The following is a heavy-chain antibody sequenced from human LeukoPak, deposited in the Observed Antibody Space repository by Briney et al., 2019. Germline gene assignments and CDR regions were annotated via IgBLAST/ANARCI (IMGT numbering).Heavy chain of an antibody. Sequence: PGGSLRLSCAASGFTFSSYAMHWVRQAPGKGLEWVAVISYDGSNKYYADSVKGRFTISRDNSKNTLYLQMNSLRAEDTAVYYCARCPSGGVATITYFDYWGQGTLVTVSS. J-gene: IGHJ4*02. D-gene: IGHD5-12*01. V-gene: IGHV3-30*04. CDR2: ISYDGSNK. CDR3: ARCPSGGVATITYFDY. CDR1: GFTFSSYA.